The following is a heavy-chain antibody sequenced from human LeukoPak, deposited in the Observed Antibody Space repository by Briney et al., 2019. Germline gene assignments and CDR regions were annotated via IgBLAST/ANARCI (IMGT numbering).Heavy chain of an antibody. D-gene: IGHD1-26*01. CDR3: ARVSGSYNADY. Sequence: PGGSLRLSCAASGFTFSSYSMNWVRQAPGKGLEWVSYISSSSSTIYYADSVKGRFTISRDNAKNSLYLQMNNLRDEDTAVYYCARVSGSYNADYWGQGTLVTVSS. J-gene: IGHJ4*02. V-gene: IGHV3-48*02. CDR1: GFTFSSYS. CDR2: ISSSSSTI.